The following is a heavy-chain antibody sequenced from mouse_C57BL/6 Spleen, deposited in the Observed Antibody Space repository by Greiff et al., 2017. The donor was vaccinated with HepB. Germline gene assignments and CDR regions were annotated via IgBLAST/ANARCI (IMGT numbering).Heavy chain of an antibody. Sequence: VQLQQPGAELVKPGASVKMSCKASGYTFTSYWITWVKQRPGQGLEWIGDIYPGSGSTNYNEKFKSKATLTVDTSSSTAYMQLSSLTSEDSAVYYCARSSNYGSYYYAMDYWGQGTSVTVSS. D-gene: IGHD2-5*01. V-gene: IGHV1-55*01. CDR3: ARSSNYGSYYYAMDY. CDR1: GYTFTSYW. J-gene: IGHJ4*01. CDR2: IYPGSGST.